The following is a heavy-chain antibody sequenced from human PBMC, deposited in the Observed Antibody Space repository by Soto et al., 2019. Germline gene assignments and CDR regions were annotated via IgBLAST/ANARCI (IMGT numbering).Heavy chain of an antibody. D-gene: IGHD6-19*01. V-gene: IGHV3-74*01. CDR1: GFTFSTYW. CDR2: INSDGSTT. Sequence: EVQLVESGGGLVQPGGSLRLSCAATGFTFSTYWVHWVRQAPGKGLVWVSRINSDGSTTNYADSVKGRFNISRDNAKNTLYLQMNSLRAEDTAVYYCARGGGNSDWYSAFDIWGQGTMVTVSS. CDR3: ARGGGNSDWYSAFDI. J-gene: IGHJ3*02.